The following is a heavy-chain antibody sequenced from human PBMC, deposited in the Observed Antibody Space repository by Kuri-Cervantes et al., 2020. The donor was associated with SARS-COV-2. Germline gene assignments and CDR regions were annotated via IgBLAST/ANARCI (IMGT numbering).Heavy chain of an antibody. D-gene: IGHD7-27*01. CDR3: ARGWGLIYFDF. CDR2: ISYDGSNK. J-gene: IGHJ4*02. Sequence: GESLKISCTASGIIFSDYYMTWIRQAPGKGLEWVAVISYDGSNKYYADSVKGRFTISRDNSKNTLYLQMNSLRAEDTAVYYCARGWGLIYFDFWGQGTLVTVSS. V-gene: IGHV3-30-3*01. CDR1: GIIFSDYY.